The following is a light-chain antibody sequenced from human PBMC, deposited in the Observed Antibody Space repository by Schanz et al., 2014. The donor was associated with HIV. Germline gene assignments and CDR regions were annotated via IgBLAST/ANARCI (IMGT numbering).Light chain of an antibody. V-gene: IGKV1-17*01. Sequence: DIQMTQSPSSLSASVGDTVTITCRASQGIGNELGWYQQKPGQAPKRLIYAASKLQSGVPSRFIGSGSGTEFTLTISSLQPEDFASYYCLQHNTYPLSFGQGTRLDIK. J-gene: IGKJ5*01. CDR1: QGIGNE. CDR3: LQHNTYPLS. CDR2: AAS.